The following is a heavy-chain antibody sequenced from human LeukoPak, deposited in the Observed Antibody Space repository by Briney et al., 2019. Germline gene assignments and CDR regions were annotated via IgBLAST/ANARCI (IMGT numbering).Heavy chain of an antibody. CDR1: GGSISSGGYY. D-gene: IGHD3-10*01. CDR3: ARVYYYGSGSSHFDY. Sequence: SQTLSLTCTVSGGSISSGGYYSSWIRQHPGKGLEWIGYIYYSGSTYYNPSLKSRVTISVDTTKNQFSLKLSSVTAADTAVYYCARVYYYGSGSSHFDYWGQGTLVTVSS. J-gene: IGHJ4*02. CDR2: IYYSGST. V-gene: IGHV4-31*03.